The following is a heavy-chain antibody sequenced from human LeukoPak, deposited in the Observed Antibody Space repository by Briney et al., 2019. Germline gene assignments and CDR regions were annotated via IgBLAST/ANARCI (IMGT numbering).Heavy chain of an antibody. CDR2: ISGYGDTT. CDR3: VYGGSYYVA. V-gene: IGHV3-23*01. Sequence: GGSLRLSCSASGFTFSRFAMNWVSQAPGKGLEWVSIISGYGDTTYYTDSVKGRFTISRDNSKNTLYLQMNSLRAEDTAVYYCVYGGSYYVAWGQGTLVTVSS. J-gene: IGHJ5*02. CDR1: GFTFSRFA. D-gene: IGHD1-26*01.